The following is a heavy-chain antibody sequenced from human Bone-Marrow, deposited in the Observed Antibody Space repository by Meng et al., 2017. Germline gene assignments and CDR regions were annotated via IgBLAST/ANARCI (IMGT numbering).Heavy chain of an antibody. CDR2: INAGNGNT. V-gene: IGHV1-3*01. CDR3: ALRAYYYYGMDV. Sequence: ASVKVSCKASGYTFTSYAMHWVRQAPGQRLEWMGWINAGNGNTKYSQKFQGRVTITRDTSASTAYMELSSLRSEDTAVYYCALRAYYYYGMDVWGQGTTVTVSS. CDR1: GYTFTSYA. J-gene: IGHJ6*02.